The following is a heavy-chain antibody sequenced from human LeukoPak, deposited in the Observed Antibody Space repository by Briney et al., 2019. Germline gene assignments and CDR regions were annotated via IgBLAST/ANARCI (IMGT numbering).Heavy chain of an antibody. J-gene: IGHJ4*02. D-gene: IGHD4-23*01. CDR1: GGSFRGYY. CDR3: ARVSRGNSVGGDY. Sequence: PSETLSLTCAVYGGSFRGYYWSWIRQPPGKGLEWIGEIIHSVNTNYNPSLKSRVTISVDTSKNQCSLKLSSVTAADTAMYYCARVSRGNSVGGDYWGQGTLVTVSS. CDR2: IIHSVNT. V-gene: IGHV4-34*12.